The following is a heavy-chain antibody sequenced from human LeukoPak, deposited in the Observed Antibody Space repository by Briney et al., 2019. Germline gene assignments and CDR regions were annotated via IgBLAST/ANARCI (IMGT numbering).Heavy chain of an antibody. Sequence: GGSLRLSCAASGFTFSSYSINWVRQAPGKGLEWVSHISSTSGTIYYADSVKGRFTISRDNAKNSLFLQMNSLRDEDTAVYYCARHGSYCVDFWGQGTLVTVSS. J-gene: IGHJ4*02. CDR1: GFTFSSYS. CDR3: ARHGSYCVDF. D-gene: IGHD1-26*01. V-gene: IGHV3-48*02. CDR2: ISSTSGTI.